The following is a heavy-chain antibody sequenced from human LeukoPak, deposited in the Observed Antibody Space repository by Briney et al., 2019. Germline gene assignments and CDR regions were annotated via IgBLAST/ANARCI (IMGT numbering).Heavy chain of an antibody. Sequence: SETLSLTCTVSGGSVSSGTYYWSWIRQPPGKGLEWIGYIYYSGSTNYNPSLKSRVTISVDTSKNQFSLKLSSVTAADTAVYYCARDRVRGNSNPFFDYWGQGTLVTVS. CDR1: GGSVSSGTYY. V-gene: IGHV4-61*01. J-gene: IGHJ4*02. CDR2: IYYSGST. D-gene: IGHD4-11*01. CDR3: ARDRVRGNSNPFFDY.